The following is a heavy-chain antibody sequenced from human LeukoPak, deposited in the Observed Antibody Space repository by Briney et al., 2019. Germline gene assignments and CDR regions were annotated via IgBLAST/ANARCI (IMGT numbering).Heavy chain of an antibody. J-gene: IGHJ3*02. D-gene: IGHD1-26*01. V-gene: IGHV4-31*01. CDR3: ARESSGGSSSNDAFDI. CDR1: GGSISSGGYY. Sequence: EASETLSLTCTVSGGSISSGGYYWSWIRQHPGKGLEWIGYIYYSGSTYYNPSLKSQVTISVDTSKNQFSLKLSSVTAADTAVYYCARESSGGSSSNDAFDIWGQGTMVTVSS. CDR2: IYYSGST.